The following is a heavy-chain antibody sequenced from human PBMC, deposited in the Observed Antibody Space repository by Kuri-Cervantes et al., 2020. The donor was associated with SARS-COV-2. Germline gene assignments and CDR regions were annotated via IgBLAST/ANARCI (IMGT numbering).Heavy chain of an antibody. CDR3: ARGRRAVAGRRNGFDY. D-gene: IGHD6-19*01. Sequence: SQTLSLTCAVYGGSFSGYYWSWIRQPPGKGLEWIGEINHSGSTNYNPSLKSRVTISVDTSKNQFSLKLSSVTAADTAVYYCARGRRAVAGRRNGFDYWGQGTLVTVSS. J-gene: IGHJ4*02. V-gene: IGHV4-34*01. CDR2: INHSGST. CDR1: GGSFSGYY.